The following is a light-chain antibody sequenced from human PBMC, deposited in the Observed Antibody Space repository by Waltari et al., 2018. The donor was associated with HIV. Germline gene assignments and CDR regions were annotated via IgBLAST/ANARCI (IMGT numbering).Light chain of an antibody. CDR1: QSISGN. V-gene: IGKV3-15*01. Sequence: DIVMTQSPVTPSVSPGSRATLSCRASQSISGNLAWYQQKPGQAPRLLIYGASTRATGIPARFSGSGSGTEFTLTISSLQSEDFAVYYCQQYNNWPRTFGQGTKLEIK. CDR2: GAS. J-gene: IGKJ2*01. CDR3: QQYNNWPRT.